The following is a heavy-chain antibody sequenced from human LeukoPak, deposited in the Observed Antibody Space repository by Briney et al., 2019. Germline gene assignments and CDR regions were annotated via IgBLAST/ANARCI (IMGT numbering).Heavy chain of an antibody. V-gene: IGHV3-23*01. CDR1: GITLSNYG. Sequence: GGSLRLSCAVSGITLSNYGMSWVRQAPGKGLECVAGLSGSGAGTNYADSVQGRFTISRDNPKNTLYLQMNSLRAEDTAVYFCAKRGVVIRVFLVGFHKEAYYFDSWGQGALVTVSS. D-gene: IGHD2-21*01. CDR2: LSGSGAGT. J-gene: IGHJ4*02. CDR3: AKRGVVIRVFLVGFHKEAYYFDS.